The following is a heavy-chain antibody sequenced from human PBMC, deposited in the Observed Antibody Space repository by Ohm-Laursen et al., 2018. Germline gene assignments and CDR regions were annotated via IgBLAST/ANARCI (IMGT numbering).Heavy chain of an antibody. V-gene: IGHV3-66*01. CDR2: IHGGGDT. CDR3: ATRGP. CDR1: GFTVSSDF. Sequence: SLRLSCAASGFTVSSDFMSWVRQAPGKGLEWVSIIHGGGDTYYAASVKGRFTISRDNSKNTLYLQMNSPRAEDTAVYYCATRGPWGQGTLVTVSS. D-gene: IGHD5-24*01. J-gene: IGHJ1*01.